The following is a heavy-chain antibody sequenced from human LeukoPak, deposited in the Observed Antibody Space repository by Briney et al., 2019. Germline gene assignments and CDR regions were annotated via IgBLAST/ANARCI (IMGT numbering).Heavy chain of an antibody. CDR3: ARYSSSWETNDY. CDR2: IYYSGST. J-gene: IGHJ4*02. CDR1: GGSISSSSYY. D-gene: IGHD6-13*01. V-gene: IGHV4-39*07. Sequence: SETLSLTCTVSGGSISSSSYYWGWIRQPPGKGLEWIGSIYYSGSTYYNPSLKSRVTISVDTSKNQFSLKLRSVTAADTAVYYCARYSSSWETNDYWGQGTLVTVSS.